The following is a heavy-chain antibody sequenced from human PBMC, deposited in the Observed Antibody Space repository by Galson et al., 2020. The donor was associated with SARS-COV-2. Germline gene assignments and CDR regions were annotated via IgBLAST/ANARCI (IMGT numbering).Heavy chain of an antibody. D-gene: IGHD2-15*01. CDR1: GFTFSSYG. CDR2: ISYDGSNK. Sequence: GGSLRLSCAASGFTFSSYGMHWVRQAPGKGLEWVAVISYDGSNKYYADSVKGRFTISRDNSKNTLYLQMNSLRAEDTAVYYCAKNGGLYCSGGSCYSVYFDYWGQGTLVTVSS. J-gene: IGHJ4*02. CDR3: AKNGGLYCSGGSCYSVYFDY. V-gene: IGHV3-30*18.